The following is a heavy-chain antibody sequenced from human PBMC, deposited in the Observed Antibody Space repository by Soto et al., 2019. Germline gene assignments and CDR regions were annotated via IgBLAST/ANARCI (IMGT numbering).Heavy chain of an antibody. CDR3: ARGLILWFGELSRRGGYYYYMDV. J-gene: IGHJ6*03. Sequence: QVQLQPWGAGLLKPSETLSLTCAVYGGSFSGYQWSWIRQTPGKGLEWIGGINDSGNINFNPSLKSRVTILLDTPKKQISLKLSSVTAADSAVYYCARGLILWFGELSRRGGYYYYMDVWGKGTTVTVSS. CDR2: INDSGNI. V-gene: IGHV4-34*01. CDR1: GGSFSGYQ. D-gene: IGHD3-10*01.